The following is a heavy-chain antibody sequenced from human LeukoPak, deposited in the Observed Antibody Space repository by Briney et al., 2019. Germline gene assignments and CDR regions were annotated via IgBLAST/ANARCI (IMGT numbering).Heavy chain of an antibody. CDR2: INPNSGGT. V-gene: IGHV1-2*02. CDR3: AAYGYYYYYYGMDV. D-gene: IGHD4-17*01. J-gene: IGHJ6*02. Sequence: ASVKVSCKASGYTFTGYYMHWVRQAPGQGLEWMGWINPNSGGTNYAQKFQGRVTMTRDTSISTAYMELSRLRSDDTAVYYRAAYGYYYYYYGMDVWGQGTTVTVSS. CDR1: GYTFTGYY.